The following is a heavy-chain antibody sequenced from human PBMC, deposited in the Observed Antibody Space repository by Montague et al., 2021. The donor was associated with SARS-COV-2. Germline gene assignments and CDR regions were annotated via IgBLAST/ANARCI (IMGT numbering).Heavy chain of an antibody. D-gene: IGHD6-19*01. V-gene: IGHV3-30-3*01. CDR3: AREVSSAVGPDLDY. Sequence: SLRLSCAASGFTFSDYSMNWVRQAPGKGLEWVAVISGGGGLVYYADSMKGRFTISRDNGKNSLYLQVNSLRAEDTAFYYCAREVSSAVGPDLDYWGPGTLVTVSS. CDR1: GFTFSDYS. J-gene: IGHJ4*02. CDR2: ISGGGGLV.